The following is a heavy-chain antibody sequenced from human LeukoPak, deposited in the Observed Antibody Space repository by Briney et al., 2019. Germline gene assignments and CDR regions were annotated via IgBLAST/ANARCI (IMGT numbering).Heavy chain of an antibody. D-gene: IGHD3-10*01. J-gene: IGHJ4*02. CDR2: IYYSGST. CDR3: ARRRITMVRGVIIRGYFDY. V-gene: IGHV4-39*07. Sequence: NPSETLSLTCTVSGGSISSYYWSWIRQPPGKGLEWIGSIYYSGSTYYNPSLKSRVTISVDTSKNQFSLKLSSVTAADMAVYYCARRRITMVRGVIIRGYFDYWGQGTLVTVSS. CDR1: GGSISSYY.